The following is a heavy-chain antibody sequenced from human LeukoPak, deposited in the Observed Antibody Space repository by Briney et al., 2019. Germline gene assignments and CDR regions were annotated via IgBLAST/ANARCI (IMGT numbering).Heavy chain of an antibody. CDR2: ISSSAGTI. V-gene: IGHV3-11*01. D-gene: IGHD3/OR15-3a*01. CDR1: TFTFSNSY. J-gene: IGHJ4*02. CDR3: ARTIGTGPLGHFDY. Sequence: GGSLRLSCVASTFTFSNSYMSWIRQAPGKGLEWISYISSSAGTIFYADSVEGRFTVSRDNTKSSLYLQMNALRADDTAVYYCARTIGTGPLGHFDYWGQGTLVTVSS.